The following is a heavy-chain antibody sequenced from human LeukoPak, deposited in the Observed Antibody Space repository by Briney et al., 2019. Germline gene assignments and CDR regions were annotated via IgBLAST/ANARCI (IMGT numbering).Heavy chain of an antibody. CDR2: IAPGGGSP. Sequence: GGSLRLSCAASGFSFSNYAMSWVRQAPGKGLEWVSTIAPGGGSPDYADSVRGRFTFSRDNSKNTLYLQMNSLRAEDTAVYYCAKDCWFCGMDVWGQGTTVAVSS. D-gene: IGHD3-10*01. J-gene: IGHJ6*02. CDR1: GFSFSNYA. V-gene: IGHV3-23*01. CDR3: AKDCWFCGMDV.